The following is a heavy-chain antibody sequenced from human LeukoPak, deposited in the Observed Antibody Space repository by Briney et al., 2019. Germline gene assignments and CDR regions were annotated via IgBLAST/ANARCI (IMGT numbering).Heavy chain of an antibody. D-gene: IGHD5-12*01. Sequence: GGSLRLSCAASGFTFSSYGMHWVRQAPGKGLEWVAAIWYDGSNKYYADSVKGRFTISRDNSKNTLYLQMNSLRAEDTAVYYCARVGDEATTFGYWGQGTLVTVSS. CDR3: ARVGDEATTFGY. CDR2: IWYDGSNK. CDR1: GFTFSSYG. J-gene: IGHJ4*02. V-gene: IGHV3-33*08.